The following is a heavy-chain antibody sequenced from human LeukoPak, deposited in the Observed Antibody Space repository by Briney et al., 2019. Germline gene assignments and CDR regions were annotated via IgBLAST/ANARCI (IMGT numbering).Heavy chain of an antibody. CDR2: INPNIGAT. J-gene: IGHJ4*02. CDR3: VRGADLDY. CDR1: GYTFTDYY. Sequence: GASVKVSCKASGYTFTDYYIHWVRQAPGQGLEWMGWINPNIGATNFAQKFQGRVTVTRDTSISAAYMELTRLTSDDTAVYYCVRGADLDYWGQGTLVTVSS. V-gene: IGHV1-2*02.